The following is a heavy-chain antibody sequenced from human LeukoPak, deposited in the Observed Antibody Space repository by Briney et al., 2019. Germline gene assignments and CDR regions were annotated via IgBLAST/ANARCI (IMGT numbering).Heavy chain of an antibody. Sequence: ASVKVSCKASGYTFTGYYMHWVRQAPGQGLEWMGRINPNSGGTNYAQKFQGMVTMTRDTSISTAYMELSMLRSDDTAVYYCARDPETYYYDSSGYYPFDYWGQGTLVTVSS. D-gene: IGHD3-22*01. CDR3: ARDPETYYYDSSGYYPFDY. J-gene: IGHJ4*02. V-gene: IGHV1-2*06. CDR2: INPNSGGT. CDR1: GYTFTGYY.